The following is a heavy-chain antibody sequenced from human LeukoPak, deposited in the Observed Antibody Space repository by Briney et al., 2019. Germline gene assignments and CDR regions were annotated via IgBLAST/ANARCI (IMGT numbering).Heavy chain of an antibody. CDR2: VSYSGDT. D-gene: IGHD1-26*01. CDR1: GGFISGHF. J-gene: IGHJ4*02. V-gene: IGHV4-59*11. Sequence: SQTLSLTCTVPGGFISGHFWSWIRQPPGKALQGIRFVSYSGDTNYSPSFNGRVTISLDTSKSQCSLSLNCVTAADTAVYFCARGGASSRYFGYWGQGTLVTVSS. CDR3: ARGGASSRYFGY.